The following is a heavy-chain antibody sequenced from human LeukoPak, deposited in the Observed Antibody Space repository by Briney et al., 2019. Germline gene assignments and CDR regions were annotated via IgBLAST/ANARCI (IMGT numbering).Heavy chain of an antibody. D-gene: IGHD2-2*01. CDR3: ARDSFAVVVPATVVFDL. CDR2: IYTSGST. V-gene: IGHV4-4*07. Sequence: SETLSLTCTVSGGSISSYYWSWIRQPAGKGLEWIGRIYTSGSTNYNPSLKSRVTMSVDTSKNQCSLQLSSVTAADTAVYYCARDSFAVVVPATVVFDLWGRGTLVTVSS. J-gene: IGHJ2*01. CDR1: GGSISSYY.